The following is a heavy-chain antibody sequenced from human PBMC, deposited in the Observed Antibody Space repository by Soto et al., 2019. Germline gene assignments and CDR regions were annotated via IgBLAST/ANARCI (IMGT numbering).Heavy chain of an antibody. CDR2: IIPIFGTT. CDR1: GGSFTYT. CDR3: ARLHSHGTYGMDV. J-gene: IGHJ6*02. D-gene: IGHD4-4*01. V-gene: IGHV1-69*13. Sequence: ASVKVSCKASGGSFTYTLSWVRQAPGQGLEWMGGIIPIFGTTNYAEKFQGRVTITADESTKTAYMELSTLRSEDTAVYYCARLHSHGTYGMDVWGQGTTVTVSS.